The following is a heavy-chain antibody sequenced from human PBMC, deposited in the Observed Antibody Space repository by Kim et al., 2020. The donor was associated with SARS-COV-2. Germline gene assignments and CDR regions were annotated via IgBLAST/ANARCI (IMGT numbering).Heavy chain of an antibody. J-gene: IGHJ6*02. CDR1: GVTFSSCA. CDR2: ITTGGDPI. D-gene: IGHD2-8*01. Sequence: GGSLRLSCVASGVTFSSCAMAWVRLAPGKGLEWVSSITTGGDPILYADSAKGRFTVSRDNFKNTLYLKMDSLRADDTAVYYCAKNMYGHSFYGLDVWGQGTTVTVSS. CDR3: AKNMYGHSFYGLDV. V-gene: IGHV3-23*01.